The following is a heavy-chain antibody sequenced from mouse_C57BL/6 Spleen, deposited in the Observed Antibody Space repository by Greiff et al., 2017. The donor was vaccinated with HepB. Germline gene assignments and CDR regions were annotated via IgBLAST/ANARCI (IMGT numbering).Heavy chain of an antibody. CDR2: FYPGSGSI. CDR3: ARHEDLGSLAWFAY. V-gene: IGHV1-62-2*01. J-gene: IGHJ3*01. Sequence: VKLVESGAELVKPGASVKLSCKASGYTFTEYTIHWVKQRSGQGLEWIGWFYPGSGSIKYNEKFKDKATLTADKSSSTVYMEISRLTSEDSAVYVCARHEDLGSLAWFAYWGQGTLVTVSA. CDR1: GYTFTEYT. D-gene: IGHD6-2*01.